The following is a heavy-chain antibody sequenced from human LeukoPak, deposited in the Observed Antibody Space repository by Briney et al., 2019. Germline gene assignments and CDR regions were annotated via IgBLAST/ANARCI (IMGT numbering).Heavy chain of an antibody. CDR1: GFTFSSYA. Sequence: GSLRLSCAASGFTFSSYAMHWVRQAPGKGLEWMAVISCNGNNNYYADSVKGRFTISRDNSKNTLYLQMNSLRAEDTAMYYCASDYGDPDAADYWGQGTLVTVSS. V-gene: IGHV3-30-3*01. J-gene: IGHJ4*02. D-gene: IGHD4-17*01. CDR2: ISCNGNNN. CDR3: ASDYGDPDAADY.